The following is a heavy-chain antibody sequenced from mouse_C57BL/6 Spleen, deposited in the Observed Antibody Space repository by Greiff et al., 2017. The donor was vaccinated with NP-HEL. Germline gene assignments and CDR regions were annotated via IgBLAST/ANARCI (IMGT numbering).Heavy chain of an antibody. Sequence: VQLQQSGAELAKPGASVKLSCKASGYTFTSYWMHWVKQRPGQGLEWIGYINPSSGYTKYNQKFKDKATLTADKSSSTAYMQLSSLTDEDSAVDYCAREVTGTGYFDVWGTGTTVTVSS. D-gene: IGHD4-1*01. J-gene: IGHJ1*03. CDR3: AREVTGTGYFDV. CDR2: INPSSGYT. V-gene: IGHV1-7*01. CDR1: GYTFTSYW.